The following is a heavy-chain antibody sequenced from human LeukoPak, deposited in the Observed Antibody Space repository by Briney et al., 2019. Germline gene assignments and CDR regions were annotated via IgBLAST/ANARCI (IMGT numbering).Heavy chain of an antibody. CDR3: ARDPSVERYFDWAKREGILDI. CDR1: GFTFTSYT. V-gene: IGHV3-21*01. J-gene: IGHJ3*02. Sequence: GGSLRLSCVASGFTFTSYTMNWVRQAPGKGLEWVSSITGTSNDIYYADSVKGRFTISRDNAKKSLHLQMSSLRAEDTAVYYCARDPSVERYFDWAKREGILDIWGQGTMVTVSS. CDR2: ITGTSNDI. D-gene: IGHD3-9*01.